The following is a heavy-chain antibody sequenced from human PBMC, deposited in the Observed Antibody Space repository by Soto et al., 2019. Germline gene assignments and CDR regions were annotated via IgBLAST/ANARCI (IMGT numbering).Heavy chain of an antibody. D-gene: IGHD2-15*01. CDR1: GVSLSTSGEG. J-gene: IGHJ4*02. CDR3: AHRQRTVVVGAPFDL. Sequence: QITLRESGPTLVQPTQTLTLTCTLSGVSLSTSGEGVGWIRQPPGKALEWLALIYWDDDKRFSPSLKSRLAITRDISKNQVVMTMTDMDPEDTGIYYCAHRQRTVVVGAPFDLWGQGSQVTVSS. CDR2: IYWDDDK. V-gene: IGHV2-5*02.